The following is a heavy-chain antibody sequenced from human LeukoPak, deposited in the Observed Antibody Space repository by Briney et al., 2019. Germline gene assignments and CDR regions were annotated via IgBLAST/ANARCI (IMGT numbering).Heavy chain of an antibody. CDR3: ATLAENRDSGYYFDS. D-gene: IGHD3-10*01. V-gene: IGHV3-21*01. J-gene: IGHJ4*02. CDR2: ISSSTTYI. CDR1: GFTFSTYS. Sequence: PGGSLRLSCAASGFTFSTYSMNWVRQAPGKGLEWVSYISSSTTYIYYADSVKGRFTISRDNAKNSLYLQMNSLRAEDTSVYYCATLAENRDSGYYFDSWGQGTPVTVSS.